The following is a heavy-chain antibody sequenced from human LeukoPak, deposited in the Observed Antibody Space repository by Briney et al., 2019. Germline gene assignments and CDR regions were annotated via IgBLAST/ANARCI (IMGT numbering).Heavy chain of an antibody. CDR2: INWNGGST. D-gene: IGHD3-10*01. Sequence: GGSLRLSCAASGFAFDDYGMSWVRQAPGKGLGWVSGINWNGGSTGYADSVKGRFTISRDNAKNSLYLQMNSLRAEDTALYYCARDPYGSGSYFYWGQGTLVTVSS. V-gene: IGHV3-20*04. J-gene: IGHJ4*02. CDR1: GFAFDDYG. CDR3: ARDPYGSGSYFY.